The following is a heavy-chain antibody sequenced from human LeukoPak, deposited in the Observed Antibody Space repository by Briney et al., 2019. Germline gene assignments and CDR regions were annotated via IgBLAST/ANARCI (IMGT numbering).Heavy chain of an antibody. J-gene: IGHJ1*01. V-gene: IGHV2-5*02. CDR1: GFSLSTSGVG. Sequence: SGPTLVNPTQTLTLTCTFSGFSLSTSGVGVGWIRQPPGKALEWLALIYWDDDKRYSPSLKNRLTITKDTSKNQVVLTMTNMDPVDTATYYCARPKYYYDSSGYLIPDGFQHWGQGTLVTVSS. D-gene: IGHD3-22*01. CDR3: ARPKYYYDSSGYLIPDGFQH. CDR2: IYWDDDK.